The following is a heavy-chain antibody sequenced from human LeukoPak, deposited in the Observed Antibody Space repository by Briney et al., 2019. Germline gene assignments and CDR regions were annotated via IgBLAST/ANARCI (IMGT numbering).Heavy chain of an antibody. CDR2: IRSNANGGTA. CDR1: GVTSGDSA. J-gene: IGHJ2*01. CDR3: WVLEDWYFDL. V-gene: IGHV3-49*04. D-gene: IGHD2-15*01. Sequence: PGGSLRLSCTASGVTSGDSAMTWVRQALGKGLEWVGVIRSNANGGTAECDASVKDRFSISRDDSKNMAYLQMNSLKSEDTAVYYCWVLEDWYFDLWGRGTLVTVSS.